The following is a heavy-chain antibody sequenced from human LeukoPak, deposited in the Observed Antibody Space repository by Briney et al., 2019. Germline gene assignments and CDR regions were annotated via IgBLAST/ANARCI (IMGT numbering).Heavy chain of an antibody. J-gene: IGHJ4*02. V-gene: IGHV3-23*01. D-gene: IGHD6-19*01. Sequence: PRGSLRLSCVASGFTFTDYAINWVRQSPGKGLEWVSAISGTVGSTYYADSVKGRFTISRDNSKNTLYLQMNSLRAEDTAVYYCAKDRGSIAVAGIDYWGQGTLVTVSS. CDR1: GFTFTDYA. CDR2: ISGTVGST. CDR3: AKDRGSIAVAGIDY.